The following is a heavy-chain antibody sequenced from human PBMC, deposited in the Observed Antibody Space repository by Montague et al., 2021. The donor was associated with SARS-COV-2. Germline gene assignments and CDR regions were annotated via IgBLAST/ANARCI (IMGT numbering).Heavy chain of an antibody. Sequence: SETLSLTCTVSGGSISSSSYYWGWIRQPPGKGLEWIGSIYYSGSTYYNPSLKSRVTISVDTSKNQFSLKLSSVTAADTAVCYCARIRIGVWGSYRYFDYWGQGTLVTVSS. D-gene: IGHD3-16*02. CDR2: IYYSGST. CDR1: GGSISSSSYY. J-gene: IGHJ4*02. CDR3: ARIRIGVWGSYRYFDY. V-gene: IGHV4-39*01.